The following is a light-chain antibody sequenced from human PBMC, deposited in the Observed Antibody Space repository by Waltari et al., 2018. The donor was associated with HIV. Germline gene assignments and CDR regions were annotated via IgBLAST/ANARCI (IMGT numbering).Light chain of an antibody. J-gene: IGLJ2*01. CDR3: AAWDDTLYGL. Sequence: QSVLTQPPSASGTPGQRVTISCSGSSSNIGKYPVNWYHQVPGTSPKLVIYSNNRRPSGAPGRFSGCQSGTAASLAIGGLRSEEEDDYYCAAWDDTLYGLFGGGTRLTVL. CDR2: SNN. CDR1: SSNIGKYP. V-gene: IGLV1-44*01.